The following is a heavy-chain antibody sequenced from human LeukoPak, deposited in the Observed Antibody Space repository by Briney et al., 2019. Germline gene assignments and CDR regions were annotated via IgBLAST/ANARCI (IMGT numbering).Heavy chain of an antibody. D-gene: IGHD2-2*01. CDR2: ISWNSGSI. J-gene: IGHJ4*02. V-gene: IGHV3-9*01. CDR1: GFTFDDYA. Sequence: PGRSLRLSCAASGFTFDDYAMHWVRQAPGKGLEWVSGISWNSGSIGYADSVKGRFTISRDNAKNSLYLQMNSLRAEDTAVYYCARAPSDGVVVPAALTQTGVFDYWGQGTLVTVSS. CDR3: ARAPSDGVVVPAALTQTGVFDY.